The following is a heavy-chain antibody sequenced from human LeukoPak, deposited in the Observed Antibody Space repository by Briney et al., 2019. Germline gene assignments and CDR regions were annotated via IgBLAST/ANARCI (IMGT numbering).Heavy chain of an antibody. CDR1: GFTFSSYS. J-gene: IGHJ3*02. CDR3: ARGRNSGYDRLDAFDI. D-gene: IGHD5-12*01. CDR2: ISSSSSYI. V-gene: IGHV3-21*01. Sequence: GGSLRLSCAASGFTFSSYSMNWVRQAPGKGLEWVSSISSSSSYIYYADSVKGRFTISRDNAENSLYLQINSLRAEDTAVYYCARGRNSGYDRLDAFDIWGQGTMVTVSS.